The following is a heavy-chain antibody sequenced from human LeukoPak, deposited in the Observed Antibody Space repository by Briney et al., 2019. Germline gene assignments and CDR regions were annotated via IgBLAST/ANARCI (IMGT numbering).Heavy chain of an antibody. J-gene: IGHJ5*02. D-gene: IGHD6-13*01. Sequence: PSETLSLTCSVSGGSISSSSYYWGWIRQPPGKGLEWIGSIYYSGSTYYNPSLKSRVTISVDTSKNQFSLKLSSVTAADTAVYYCARHGGGRIAAAGLKPSWFDPWGQGTLVTVSS. CDR1: GGSISSSSYY. CDR3: ARHGGGRIAAAGLKPSWFDP. CDR2: IYYSGST. V-gene: IGHV4-39*01.